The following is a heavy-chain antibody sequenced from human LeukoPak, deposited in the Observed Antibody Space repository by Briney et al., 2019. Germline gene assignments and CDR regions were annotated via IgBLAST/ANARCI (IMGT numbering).Heavy chain of an antibody. CDR1: GGSISSSSYY. D-gene: IGHD2-2*01. CDR3: AREVENGPTRDAFDI. J-gene: IGHJ3*02. Sequence: SETLSLTCTVSGGSISSSSYYWGWIRQPPGKGLEWIGSIYYSGSTYYNPSLKSQVTISVDTSKNQFSLKLSSVTAADTAVYYCAREVENGPTRDAFDIWGQGTMVTVSS. CDR2: IYYSGST. V-gene: IGHV4-39*07.